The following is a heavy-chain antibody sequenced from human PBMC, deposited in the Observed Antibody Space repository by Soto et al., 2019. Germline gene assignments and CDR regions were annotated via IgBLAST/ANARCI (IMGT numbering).Heavy chain of an antibody. J-gene: IGHJ5*02. CDR2: IYYSGST. CDR3: ARVKMTIAARPGWFDP. Sequence: QVQLQESGPGLVKPSQTLSLTCTVSGGSISSGDYYWSWIRQPPGKGLEWIGYIYYSGSTYYNPSLKRRVTISVDTSKNQFSLKLSSVAAADTVVYYCARVKMTIAARPGWFDPWGQGTLVTVSS. CDR1: GGSISSGDYY. V-gene: IGHV4-30-4*01. D-gene: IGHD6-6*01.